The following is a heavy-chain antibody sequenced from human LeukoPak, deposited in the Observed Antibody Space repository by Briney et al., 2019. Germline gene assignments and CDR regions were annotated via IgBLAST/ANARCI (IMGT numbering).Heavy chain of an antibody. J-gene: IGHJ4*02. D-gene: IGHD2-2*01. Sequence: SETLSLTCAVSGYSISSGYYWGWIRQPPGKGLEWIGSFYHSGSTYYNPSLKSRVTISVDTSKNQFSLKLSSVTAADTAVYYCASTFGRYQPLPFDYWGQGTLVTVSS. CDR2: FYHSGST. V-gene: IGHV4-38-2*01. CDR1: GYSISSGYY. CDR3: ASTFGRYQPLPFDY.